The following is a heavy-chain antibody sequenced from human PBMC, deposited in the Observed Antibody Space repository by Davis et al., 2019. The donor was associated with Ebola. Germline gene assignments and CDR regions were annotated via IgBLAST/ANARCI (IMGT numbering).Heavy chain of an antibody. CDR1: GFTFSSYD. Sequence: PGGSLRLSCVASGFTFSSYDMQWVRHTAGEGLEWVSSICTAGDPHYADSAKGRFTIYRENAKNSLYLQMNYLNAGDTALYYCARGDSSTWRLGFAFDVWGQGTVVTVSS. CDR2: ICTAGDP. D-gene: IGHD6-13*01. CDR3: ARGDSSTWRLGFAFDV. V-gene: IGHV3-13*05. J-gene: IGHJ3*01.